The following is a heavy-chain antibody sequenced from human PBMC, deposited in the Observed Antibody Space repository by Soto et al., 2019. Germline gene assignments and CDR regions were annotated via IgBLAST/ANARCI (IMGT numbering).Heavy chain of an antibody. Sequence: HGESLKISCKGSGYSFTSYWISWVRQMPGKGLEWMGRIDPSDSYTNYSPSFQGHVTISADKSISTAYLQWSSLKASDTAMYYCARLYYYDSSGLYGMDVWGQGTTVTSP. V-gene: IGHV5-10-1*01. CDR1: GYSFTSYW. CDR3: ARLYYYDSSGLYGMDV. J-gene: IGHJ6*02. D-gene: IGHD3-22*01. CDR2: IDPSDSYT.